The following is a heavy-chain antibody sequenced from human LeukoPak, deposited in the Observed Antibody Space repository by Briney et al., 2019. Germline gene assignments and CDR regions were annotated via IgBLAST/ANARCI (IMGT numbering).Heavy chain of an antibody. CDR2: INDSGST. CDR1: GGSFRGYY. V-gene: IGHV4-34*01. D-gene: IGHD3-22*01. CDR3: AMGITMSY. J-gene: IGHJ4*02. Sequence: SETLSLTCAVYGGSFRGYYWSWIRQPPGKGLEWIGEINDSGSTNYNPSLKSRLTISVDTAKNQSSLKLSSVTAADTAVYYCAMGITMSYWGQGTLVTVSS.